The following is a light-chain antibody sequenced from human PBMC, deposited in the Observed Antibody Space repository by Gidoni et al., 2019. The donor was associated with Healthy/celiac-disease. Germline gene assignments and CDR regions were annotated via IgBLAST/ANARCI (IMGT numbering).Light chain of an antibody. J-gene: IGKJ4*01. CDR1: QSVSSY. V-gene: IGKV3-11*01. CDR3: QQRSNWPLT. Sequence: ELVLTKSPPTLSLSPGELATNSCRASQSVSSYLAWYQQKPGQAPRLLIYDASNSATGIPARFSGSGSGTDFTLTISSLEPEDFAVYYCQQRSNWPLTFGGGTKVEIK. CDR2: DAS.